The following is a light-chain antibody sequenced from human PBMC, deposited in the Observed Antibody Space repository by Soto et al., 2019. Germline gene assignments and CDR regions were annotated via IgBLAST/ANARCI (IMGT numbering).Light chain of an antibody. CDR1: HNIVTY. V-gene: IGKV1-39*01. J-gene: IGKJ2*01. CDR2: EAS. CDR3: QQSHSTPPT. Sequence: DIHMAQSPPSLSASVGDRVTITCRASHNIVTYLNWYQQKAGKAPSLLIYEASHLQSGVPFRFFGSGSGTDFPLTIDKLQHEDSATYYCQQSHSTPPTFGPGTKLEIK.